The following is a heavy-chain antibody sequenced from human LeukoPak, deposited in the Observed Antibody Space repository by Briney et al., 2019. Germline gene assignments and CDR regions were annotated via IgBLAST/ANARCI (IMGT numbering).Heavy chain of an antibody. J-gene: IGHJ4*02. D-gene: IGHD3-16*01. V-gene: IGHV3-33*01. CDR2: IWYDGSNK. CDR1: GFTFSSYG. CDR3: ARVDRILMITSEYYFDY. Sequence: GGSLRLSCAASGFTFSSYGMHWVRQAPGKGLEWVAVIWYDGSNKYYADSVKGRFTISRDNSKNTLYLQMNSLRAEDTAVYYCARVDRILMITSEYYFDYWGQGTLVTVSS.